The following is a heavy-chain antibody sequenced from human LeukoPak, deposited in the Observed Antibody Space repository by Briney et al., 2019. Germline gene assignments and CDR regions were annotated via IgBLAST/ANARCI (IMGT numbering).Heavy chain of an antibody. CDR2: IIPIFGTA. J-gene: IGHJ4*02. Sequence: ASVKVSCKAPGGTFSSYAISWVRQAPGQGLEWMGRIIPIFGTANYAQKFQGRVTITTDESTSTAYMELSSLRSEDTAVYYCARDYGFQGIFYFDYWGQGTLVTVSS. CDR1: GGTFSSYA. D-gene: IGHD2-15*01. V-gene: IGHV1-69*05. CDR3: ARDYGFQGIFYFDY.